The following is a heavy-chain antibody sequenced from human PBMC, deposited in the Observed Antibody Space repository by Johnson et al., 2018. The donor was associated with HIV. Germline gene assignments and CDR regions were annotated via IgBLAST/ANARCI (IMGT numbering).Heavy chain of an antibody. CDR3: ARGGKRVMAALDI. CDR1: GFTFSSYA. CDR2: ISYDGSNK. D-gene: IGHD3-16*01. Sequence: QVQLVESGGGVVQPGRSLRLSCAASGFTFSSYAMHWVRQAPGKGLEWVAVISYDGSNKYYADSVKGRFTISRDNSKNTLYLQMNSLRAEDTAVYYCARGGKRVMAALDIWGQGTMVTVSS. V-gene: IGHV3-30-3*01. J-gene: IGHJ3*02.